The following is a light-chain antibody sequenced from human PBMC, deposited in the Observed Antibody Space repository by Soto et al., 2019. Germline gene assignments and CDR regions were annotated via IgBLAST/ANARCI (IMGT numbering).Light chain of an antibody. CDR2: GAS. Sequence: EIVLTQSPGTLSLSPGERATLSCRASQSVSNNYLAWYQQKPGQAPRLLIYGASNRATGIPDRFSGSGSGTDFTLTISRLEPEDFAVYYCQQYDSSYSFGQGTKLDIK. CDR1: QSVSNNY. J-gene: IGKJ2*01. V-gene: IGKV3-20*01. CDR3: QQYDSSYS.